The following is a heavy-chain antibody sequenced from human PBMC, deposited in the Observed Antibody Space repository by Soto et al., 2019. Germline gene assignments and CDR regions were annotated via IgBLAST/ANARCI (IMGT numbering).Heavy chain of an antibody. CDR1: GFTFSSYA. D-gene: IGHD6-19*01. CDR3: VKDRSPYSSGWPTQYFQH. CDR2: ISSNGGST. V-gene: IGHV3-64D*08. Sequence: GGSLRLSCSASGFTFSSYAMHWVRQAPGKGLEYVSAISSNGGSTYYADSVKGRFTISRDNSKNTLYLQMSSLRAEDTAVYYCVKDRSPYSSGWPTQYFQHWGQGTLVTVSS. J-gene: IGHJ1*01.